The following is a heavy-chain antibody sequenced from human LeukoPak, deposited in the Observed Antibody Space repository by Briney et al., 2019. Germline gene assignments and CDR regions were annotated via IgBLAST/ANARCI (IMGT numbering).Heavy chain of an antibody. J-gene: IGHJ3*02. Sequence: GASVKVSCKASGYTFTSYGISWVRQAPGKGLEWMAWISAYNGNTDYAQNLRGRVTMTTDTSTSTAYMELSSLRSEDTAVYYCAAGTPNIVAHDAFDIWGQGTMVTVSS. CDR2: ISAYNGNT. CDR3: AAGTPNIVAHDAFDI. V-gene: IGHV1-18*01. CDR1: GYTFTSYG. D-gene: IGHD5-12*01.